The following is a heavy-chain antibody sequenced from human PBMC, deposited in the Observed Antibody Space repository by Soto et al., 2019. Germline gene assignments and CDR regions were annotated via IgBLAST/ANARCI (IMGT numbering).Heavy chain of an antibody. J-gene: IGHJ6*02. V-gene: IGHV1-69*13. CDR1: GGTFSTSA. CDR2: IMPIFRTP. Sequence: QVQLEQSGAEVKKPGSSVMVSCKASGGTFSTSAISWVRQAPGQGLEWMGGIMPIFRTPDYAQKFRGRVTITADESTSTAYMELSGLRSDDTAVYYCARDKDRQQLGGNYYYMLDVWGQGTTVTVSS. CDR3: ARDKDRQQLGGNYYYMLDV. D-gene: IGHD3-3*02.